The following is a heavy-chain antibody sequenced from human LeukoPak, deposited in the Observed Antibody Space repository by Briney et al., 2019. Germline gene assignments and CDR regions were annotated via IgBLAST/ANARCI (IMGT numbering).Heavy chain of an antibody. Sequence: PGGSLRLSCAASGFTFRTYWMAWVRQAPGKGLEWVANINPGGSAKYYVDSVKGRFTISRDDDKTSLYLQMDSLRAEDTAVYSWARWGLSYTIDYWGQGTLVTVSS. CDR3: ARWGLSYTIDY. D-gene: IGHD2-21*01. CDR2: INPGGSAK. J-gene: IGHJ4*02. CDR1: GFTFRTYW. V-gene: IGHV3-7*01.